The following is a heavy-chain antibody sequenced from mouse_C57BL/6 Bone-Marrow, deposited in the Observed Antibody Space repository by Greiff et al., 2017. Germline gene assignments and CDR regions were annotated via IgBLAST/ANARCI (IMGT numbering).Heavy chain of an antibody. Sequence: VHVKQSGPELVKPGASVKISCKASGYSFTDYYMNWVKQSTGKSLEWIGEINPNDGTTSYNQKFKGKATLTVDQSSSTAYMQLNSLTSEDSAVYYYATSPSSHYGSSPFAYWGQGTLVTVSA. CDR3: ATSPSSHYGSSPFAY. CDR2: INPNDGTT. V-gene: IGHV1-39*01. D-gene: IGHD1-1*01. CDR1: GYSFTDYY. J-gene: IGHJ3*01.